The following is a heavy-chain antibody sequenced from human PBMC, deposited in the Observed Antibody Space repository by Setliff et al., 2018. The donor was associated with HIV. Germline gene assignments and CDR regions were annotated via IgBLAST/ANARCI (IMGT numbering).Heavy chain of an antibody. J-gene: IGHJ3*02. V-gene: IGHV5-51*01. CDR1: DYTFTTYW. CDR3: ARRDGRSMNAFEI. D-gene: IGHD6-13*01. CDR2: IYPEDSNI. Sequence: GESLKISCKAVDYTFTTYWIGWVRQMPGEGLEWMGIIYPEDSNIKYNPSFQNQVTISADKSISTAYLQVHNLKASDTATYYCARRDGRSMNAFEIWGPGTMVTVAS.